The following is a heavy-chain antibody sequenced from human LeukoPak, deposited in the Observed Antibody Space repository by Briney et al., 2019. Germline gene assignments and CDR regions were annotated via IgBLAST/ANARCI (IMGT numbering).Heavy chain of an antibody. Sequence: SETLSLTCTVSGGSISTYYWSWIRQPAGKGLEWIGRIHTSGNTDYNPSLKSRVTMSVDTSKNQFSLKLSSVTAADTAVYHCARMALRYYYYYMDVWGKGTTVTVSS. D-gene: IGHD5-24*01. CDR3: ARMALRYYYYYMDV. CDR2: IHTSGNT. J-gene: IGHJ6*03. CDR1: GGSISTYY. V-gene: IGHV4-4*07.